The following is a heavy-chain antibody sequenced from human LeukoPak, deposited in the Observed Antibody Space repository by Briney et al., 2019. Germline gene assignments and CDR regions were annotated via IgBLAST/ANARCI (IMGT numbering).Heavy chain of an antibody. CDR3: ARDKHYIVVVPAAHDAFDI. V-gene: IGHV1-18*01. D-gene: IGHD2-2*01. CDR2: ISAYDGNT. J-gene: IGHJ3*02. CDR1: GYTFTSYG. Sequence: ASVKVSCKASGYTFTSYGISWVRQAPGQGLEWMGWISAYDGNTNYAQKLQGRVTMTTDTSTSTAYMELRSLRSDDTAVHYCARDKHYIVVVPAAHDAFDIWGQGTMVTVSS.